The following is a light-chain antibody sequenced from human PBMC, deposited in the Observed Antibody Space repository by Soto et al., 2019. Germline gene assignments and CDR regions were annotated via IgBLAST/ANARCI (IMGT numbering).Light chain of an antibody. J-gene: IGKJ1*01. CDR2: DAS. V-gene: IGKV3D-20*01. CDR3: QQYGTSPQT. Sequence: ENVLTQSPATLSLSPGERATLSCGASQSVNNNYLAWYQQKPGLAPRLLIYDASSRATGIPDRFSGSGSGTDFTLTISRLEPEDFAVYSCQQYGTSPQTFGQGTKVEIK. CDR1: QSVNNNY.